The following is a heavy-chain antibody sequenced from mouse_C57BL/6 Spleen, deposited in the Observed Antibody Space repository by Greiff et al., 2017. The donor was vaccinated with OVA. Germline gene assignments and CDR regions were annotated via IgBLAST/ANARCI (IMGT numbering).Heavy chain of an antibody. CDR1: GYTFTDYE. CDR2: IDPETGGT. CDR3: TRGGYGSSSGFAY. J-gene: IGHJ3*01. Sequence: QVQLKESGAELVRPGASVTLSCKASGYTFTDYEMHWVKQTPVHGLEWIGAIDPETGGTAYNQKFKGKAILTAAKSSSTAYMELRSLTSEDSAVYYCTRGGYGSSSGFAYWGQGTLVTVSA. V-gene: IGHV1-15*01. D-gene: IGHD1-1*01.